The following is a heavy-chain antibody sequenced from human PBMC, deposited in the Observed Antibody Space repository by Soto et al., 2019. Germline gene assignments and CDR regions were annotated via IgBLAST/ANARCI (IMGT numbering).Heavy chain of an antibody. V-gene: IGHV1-69*01. D-gene: IGHD1-1*01. CDR3: ARGSKEGLTNPNYYYSYGMDV. CDR2: IIPIFGTA. Sequence: QVQLVQSGAEVKKPGSSVTVSCKASGGTFSSYASSWVRQAPGQGLEWMGGIIPIFGTANYAQKFQGRVTITADESTSTAYMELSSLRSEDTAVYYCARGSKEGLTNPNYYYSYGMDVWGQGTTVTVSS. CDR1: GGTFSSYA. J-gene: IGHJ6*02.